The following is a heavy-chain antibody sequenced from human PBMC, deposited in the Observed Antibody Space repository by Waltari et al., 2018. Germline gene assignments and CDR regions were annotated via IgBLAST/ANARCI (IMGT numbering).Heavy chain of an antibody. V-gene: IGHV3-74*01. D-gene: IGHD3-10*01. CDR3: GRARVQGVKYFDY. Sequence: DVQLVESGGGLVQPGGSLRLSWAASGFTFRSSWMHWVRHGPGTGLMWVSRIDSDGSSTSYEDSVRGRFTISRDNAKNTLYLQMNSVRDEDTAVYYCGRARVQGVKYFDYWGRGTLVTVSS. CDR1: GFTFRSSW. J-gene: IGHJ4*02. CDR2: IDSDGSST.